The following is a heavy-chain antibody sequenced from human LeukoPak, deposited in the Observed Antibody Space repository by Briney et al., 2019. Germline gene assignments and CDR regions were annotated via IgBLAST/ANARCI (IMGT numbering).Heavy chain of an antibody. CDR3: ARARGVYDGLYYFDY. D-gene: IGHD5/OR15-5a*01. V-gene: IGHV3-23*01. CDR2: IHNSGSST. Sequence: GGSLRLSCAASGLTFSTYGMSWVRQAPGKGLEWVSSIHNSGSSTYYTDSVKGRFTISRDNSKNTLYLQMNSLRAEDTAVYYCARARGVYDGLYYFDYWGQGTLVTVSS. J-gene: IGHJ4*02. CDR1: GLTFSTYG.